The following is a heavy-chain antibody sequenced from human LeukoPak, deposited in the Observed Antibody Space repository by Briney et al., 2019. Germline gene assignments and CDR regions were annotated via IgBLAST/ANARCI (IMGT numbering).Heavy chain of an antibody. J-gene: IGHJ6*03. D-gene: IGHD3-10*01. V-gene: IGHV1-8*03. CDR2: MNPNSGNT. Sequence: GASVKVSCKASGYTFTSYDINWVRQATGQGLEWMGWMNPNSGNTGYAQKFQGRVTITRNTSISTAYMELSSLRSEDTAVYYCARAHRITMVRGVANSYYYYMDVWGKGTTVTVSS. CDR1: GYTFTSYD. CDR3: ARAHRITMVRGVANSYYYYMDV.